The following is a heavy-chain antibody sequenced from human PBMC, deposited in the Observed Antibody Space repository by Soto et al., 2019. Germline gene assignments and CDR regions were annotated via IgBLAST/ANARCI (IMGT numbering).Heavy chain of an antibody. J-gene: IGHJ4*02. CDR3: ARGRGIQLWFPYFDY. Sequence: QLQLQESGPGLVKPSETLSLTCTVSGGSISSSSYYWGWIRQPPGKGLEWIGSIYYSGSTYYNPSLKSRVTISVDTSKNQFSLKLSSVTAADTAVYYCARGRGIQLWFPYFDYWGQGTLVTVSS. D-gene: IGHD5-18*01. CDR1: GGSISSSSYY. V-gene: IGHV4-39*01. CDR2: IYYSGST.